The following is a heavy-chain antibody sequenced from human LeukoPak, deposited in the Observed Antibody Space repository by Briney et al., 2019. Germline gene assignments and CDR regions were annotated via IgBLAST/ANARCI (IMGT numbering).Heavy chain of an antibody. J-gene: IGHJ5*02. CDR1: GGSISSGGYY. D-gene: IGHD3-9*01. V-gene: IGHV4-31*01. CDR2: IYYSGST. CDR3: ARGLFSEYFDWLLPGGFDP. Sequence: SQTLSLTCTVSGGSISSGGYYWSWIRQHPGKGLEWIGYIYYSGSTYYNPSLKSQVTISVDTSKNQFSLKLSSVTAADTAVYYCARGLFSEYFDWLLPGGFDPWGQGTLVTVSS.